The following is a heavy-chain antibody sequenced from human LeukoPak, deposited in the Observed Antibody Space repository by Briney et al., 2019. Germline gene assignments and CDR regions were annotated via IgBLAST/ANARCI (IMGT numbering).Heavy chain of an antibody. Sequence: GASVKVSCKASGGTFSSYAISWVRQAPGQGLEWMGWISAYNGNTNYAQKLQGRVTMTTDTSTSTAYMELRSLRSDDTAVYYCAIAARPTTYYGMDVWGQGTTVTVSS. V-gene: IGHV1-18*01. D-gene: IGHD1-26*01. CDR2: ISAYNGNT. CDR1: GGTFSSYA. J-gene: IGHJ6*02. CDR3: AIAARPTTYYGMDV.